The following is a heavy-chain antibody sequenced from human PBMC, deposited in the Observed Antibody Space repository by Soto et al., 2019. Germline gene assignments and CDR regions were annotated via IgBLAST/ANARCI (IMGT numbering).Heavy chain of an antibody. CDR3: EKDTSSGYYLGYFDY. CDR2: ISGSGGST. CDR1: GFAVSSYS. Sequence: PGGSLRLSCAASGFAVSSYSMHWVRQAPGKGLEWVSAISGSGGSTYYADSVKGRFTISRDNSKNTLYLQMNSLRAEDTAVYYCEKDTSSGYYLGYFDYWGQGTLVTVS. J-gene: IGHJ4*02. D-gene: IGHD3-22*01. V-gene: IGHV3-23*01.